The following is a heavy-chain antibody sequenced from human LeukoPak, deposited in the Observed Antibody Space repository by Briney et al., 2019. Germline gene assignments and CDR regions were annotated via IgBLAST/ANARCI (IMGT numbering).Heavy chain of an antibody. V-gene: IGHV3-9*01. CDR3: AKDYDILTGYQTTSYFDY. Sequence: GGSLRLSCAASGFTFDDYAMHWVRQAPGKGLEWVSGISWNSGSIGYADSVKGRFTISRDNAKNSLYLQMNSLRAEDTALYYCAKDYDILTGYQTTSYFDYWGQGTLVTVSS. J-gene: IGHJ4*02. CDR1: GFTFDDYA. CDR2: ISWNSGSI. D-gene: IGHD3-9*01.